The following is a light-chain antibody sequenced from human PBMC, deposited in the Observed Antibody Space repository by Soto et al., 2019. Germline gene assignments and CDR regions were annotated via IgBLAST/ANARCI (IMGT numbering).Light chain of an antibody. V-gene: IGKV2-30*02. CDR2: RVS. Sequence: DVVMAQSPLSLPVTLGQPASISCRSSQSLLHSNEGTFLHWIHQRPGQSPRRLIYRVSNRYSGVQVRFSGSGSGTNFTLRISRVEAEDVGIYYCMQSTYWPPYTFGQGTRLEIK. CDR1: QSLLHSNEGTF. CDR3: MQSTYWPPYT. J-gene: IGKJ2*01.